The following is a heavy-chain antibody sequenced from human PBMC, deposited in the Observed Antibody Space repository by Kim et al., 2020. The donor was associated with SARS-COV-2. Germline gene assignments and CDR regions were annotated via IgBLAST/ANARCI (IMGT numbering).Heavy chain of an antibody. V-gene: IGHV4-39*07. Sequence: YYSGSTYYNPSRKSRVTISVDTSKNQFSLKLSSVTAADTAVYYCAGEGVDYWGQGTLVTVSS. CDR3: AGEGVDY. CDR2: YYSGST. J-gene: IGHJ4*02.